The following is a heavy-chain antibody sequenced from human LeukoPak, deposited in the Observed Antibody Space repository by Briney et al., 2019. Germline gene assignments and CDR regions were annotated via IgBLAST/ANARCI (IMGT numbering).Heavy chain of an antibody. CDR2: ISASNGQT. CDR1: GYNFNIYG. CDR3: ARDRVGYCSSTSCPLLASGYYYGMDV. V-gene: IGHV1-18*01. Sequence: ASVKVSCKASGYNFNIYGLTWVRQAPGQGLEWMGWISASNGQTNYAQKFQGRVSMTTDTSTTTAYVEIRSLTSDDTAVYYCARDRVGYCSSTSCPLLASGYYYGMDVWGQGTTVTVSS. J-gene: IGHJ6*02. D-gene: IGHD2-2*03.